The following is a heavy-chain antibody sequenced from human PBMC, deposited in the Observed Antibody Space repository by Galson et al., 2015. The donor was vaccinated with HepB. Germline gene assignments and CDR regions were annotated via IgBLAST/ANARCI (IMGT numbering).Heavy chain of an antibody. CDR1: GFTFSNAW. Sequence: SLRLSCAASGFTFSNAWMIWVRQAPGKGLEWVGRIKSKTDGGTTDYAAPVKGRFTISRDDSKNTLNLQMNSLKTEDTGVYYCTTYFGDSSSWIVNYQNYGMDVWGQGTTVTVSS. D-gene: IGHD3-22*01. J-gene: IGHJ6*02. V-gene: IGHV3-15*01. CDR3: TTYFGDSSSWIVNYQNYGMDV. CDR2: IKSKTDGGTT.